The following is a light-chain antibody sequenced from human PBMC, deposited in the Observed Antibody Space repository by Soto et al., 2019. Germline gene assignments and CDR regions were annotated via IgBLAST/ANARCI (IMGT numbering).Light chain of an antibody. J-gene: IGKJ5*01. CDR2: DAS. Sequence: EVVLSQSPATLSLSPGGRATLSCRSSQSVSKPLAWYQQKSGQAPRLLIYDASNRATGIPDRFSGSGSGTDFTLTISSLEPEDFADYYCQHRGEWPPGATFGQGTRLEIK. CDR1: QSVSKP. CDR3: QHRGEWPPGAT. V-gene: IGKV3-11*01.